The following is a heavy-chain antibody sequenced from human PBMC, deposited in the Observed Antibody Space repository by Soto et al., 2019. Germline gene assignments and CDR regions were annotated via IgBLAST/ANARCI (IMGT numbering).Heavy chain of an antibody. CDR1: GFTFTSSA. Sequence: ASVKVSCKASGFTFTSSAVQWVRQARGQRLEWIGWIVVGSGNTNYAQKFQERVTITRDMSTSTAYMELSSLRSEDTAVYYCAAKGGYSSSWYGGYYYGMDVWGQGTTVTVSS. V-gene: IGHV1-58*01. CDR2: IVVGSGNT. J-gene: IGHJ6*02. D-gene: IGHD6-13*01. CDR3: AAKGGYSSSWYGGYYYGMDV.